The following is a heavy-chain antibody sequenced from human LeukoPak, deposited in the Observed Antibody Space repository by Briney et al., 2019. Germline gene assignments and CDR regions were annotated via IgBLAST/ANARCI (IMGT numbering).Heavy chain of an antibody. CDR3: ARESATVVGGFDP. V-gene: IGHV4-61*01. D-gene: IGHD4-23*01. CDR2: IYYSGST. Sequence: SETLSLTCTVSGGSVSSGSYYWSWIRQPPGKGLEWIGYIYYSGSTNYNPSLKSRVTISVDTFKNQFSLKLSSVTAADTAVYYCARESATVVGGFDPWGQGTLVTVSS. CDR1: GGSVSSGSYY. J-gene: IGHJ5*02.